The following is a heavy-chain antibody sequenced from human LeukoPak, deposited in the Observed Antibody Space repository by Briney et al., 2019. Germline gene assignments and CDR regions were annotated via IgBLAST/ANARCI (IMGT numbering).Heavy chain of an antibody. J-gene: IGHJ4*02. CDR1: GFTFNNYG. Sequence: GGSLRPSCAASGFTFNNYGMHWFRQAPGKGLEWVAVVSFDGSKKFYGDSVKGRFTISRDSSKDTLSLQMNSLGAEDTAVYYCAKELRGYSYGEHWGQGTLVTVSS. CDR2: VSFDGSKK. D-gene: IGHD5-18*01. V-gene: IGHV3-30*18. CDR3: AKELRGYSYGEH.